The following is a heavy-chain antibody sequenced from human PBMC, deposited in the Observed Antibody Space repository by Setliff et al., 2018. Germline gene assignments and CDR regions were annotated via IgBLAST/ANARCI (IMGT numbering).Heavy chain of an antibody. D-gene: IGHD5-18*01. CDR1: GFTFSNYW. Sequence: GGSLRLSCAASGFTFSNYWMSWVRQTPGKGLEWVSYISYSGSTMYYADSVKGRFTISRDNAKTSLYLQMDSLRAEDTAVYFCARSPGWIPWFDSWGQGTLVTVSS. J-gene: IGHJ5*01. CDR3: ARSPGWIPWFDS. V-gene: IGHV3-48*04. CDR2: ISYSGSTM.